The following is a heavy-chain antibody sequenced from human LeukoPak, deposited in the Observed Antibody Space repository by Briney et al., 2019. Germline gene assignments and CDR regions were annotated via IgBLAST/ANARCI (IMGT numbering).Heavy chain of an antibody. D-gene: IGHD6-13*01. V-gene: IGHV4-38-2*02. Sequence: KPSETLSLTRTVSGYSISTGYYWDSIRQPPGKGLEWIGNIYPTGSTYYNPSLTSRVTISVDTYKNQFSPKVSSLSAADTAVCYCARAYSSSWCLNWFDPWGQGTLVTVSS. J-gene: IGHJ5*02. CDR1: GYSISTGYY. CDR2: IYPTGST. CDR3: ARAYSSSWCLNWFDP.